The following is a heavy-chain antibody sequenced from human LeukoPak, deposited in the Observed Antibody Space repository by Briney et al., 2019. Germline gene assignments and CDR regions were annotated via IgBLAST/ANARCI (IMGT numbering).Heavy chain of an antibody. Sequence: SETLSLTCTVSGYSISSGYYWGWIRQPPGKGLEWIGSIYYGGSSHYNPSLKSRVTISVDTSKNQFSLKLSSVTAADTAVYYCARGDVDTAMANFDYWGQGTLVTVSS. J-gene: IGHJ4*02. CDR2: IYYGGSS. CDR1: GYSISSGYY. V-gene: IGHV4-38-2*02. CDR3: ARGDVDTAMANFDY. D-gene: IGHD5-18*01.